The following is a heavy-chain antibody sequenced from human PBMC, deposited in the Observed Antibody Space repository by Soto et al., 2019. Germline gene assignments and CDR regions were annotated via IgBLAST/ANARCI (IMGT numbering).Heavy chain of an antibody. CDR1: GFAFSRYG. CDR2: IWNDGIRK. CDR3: ARDDDYEANAFDY. J-gene: IGHJ4*02. D-gene: IGHD3-22*01. Sequence: LRLSCAASGFAFSRYGMHWVRQAPGKGLEWVALIWNDGIRKVYVDSVKGRFTISRDNSKNTLDPQMNSLRAEDTAVYYCARDDDYEANAFDYWGPGTLVTVYS. V-gene: IGHV3-33*01.